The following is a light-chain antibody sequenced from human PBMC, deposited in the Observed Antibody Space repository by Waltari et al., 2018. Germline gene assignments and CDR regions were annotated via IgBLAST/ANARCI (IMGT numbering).Light chain of an antibody. CDR1: SSAIGGSDP. CDR3: SSHGGRDNFYV. CDR2: EVT. J-gene: IGLJ1*01. Sequence: QSALTQPPSASGSLGQSVTISCTGTSSAIGGSDPVSLYQQHPDKAPKLMIYEVTKRPSGVPDRFSGSKSGNTASLTVSGLQAEDEADYYCSSHGGRDNFYVFGTGTKVTVL. V-gene: IGLV2-8*01.